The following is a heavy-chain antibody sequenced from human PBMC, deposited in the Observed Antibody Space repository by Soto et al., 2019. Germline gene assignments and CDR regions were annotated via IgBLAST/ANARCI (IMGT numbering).Heavy chain of an antibody. Sequence: GGSLGLSCVTSGFTFSIYIMNWVGQAPGKGLELVSSISSSSSYIYYADSVKGRFTISRDNAKNSLYLQMNSLRAEDTAVYYCAGGYCSSTSCYGMDVWGQGTTVTVSS. CDR1: GFTFSIYI. D-gene: IGHD2-2*03. CDR3: AGGYCSSTSCYGMDV. J-gene: IGHJ6*02. V-gene: IGHV3-21*01. CDR2: ISSSSSYI.